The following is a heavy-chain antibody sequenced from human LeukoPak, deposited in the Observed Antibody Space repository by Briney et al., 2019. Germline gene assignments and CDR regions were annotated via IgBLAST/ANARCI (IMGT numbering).Heavy chain of an antibody. CDR2: ISAYNGNT. D-gene: IGHD3-3*01. CDR3: ARDVTYYDFWSGSPSFDY. J-gene: IGHJ4*02. V-gene: IGHV1-18*01. CDR1: NDMFRSSG. Sequence: GASVKVSCKGSNDMFRSSGITWVRQAPGHGLEWLGWISAYNGNTNYAQKFQGRVTITADESTSTAYMELSSLRSEDTAVYYCARDVTYYDFWSGSPSFDYWGQGTLVTVSS.